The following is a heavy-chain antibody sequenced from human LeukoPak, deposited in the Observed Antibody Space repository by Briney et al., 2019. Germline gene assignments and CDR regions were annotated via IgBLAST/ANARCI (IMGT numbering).Heavy chain of an antibody. V-gene: IGHV3-7*03. J-gene: IGHJ4*02. CDR3: AEESAYCGGGCYYLVDS. D-gene: IGHD2-21*01. CDR2: IKLDGGEK. CDR1: GFTFSNHW. Sequence: PGGSLRLSCAASGFTFSNHWMNWVRQAPGKGLEWVANIKLDGGEKYYVDSVKGRFTISRDNSKSTLYLQMNSLRAEDTAVYYCAEESAYCGGGCYYLVDSWGQGTLVTVSS.